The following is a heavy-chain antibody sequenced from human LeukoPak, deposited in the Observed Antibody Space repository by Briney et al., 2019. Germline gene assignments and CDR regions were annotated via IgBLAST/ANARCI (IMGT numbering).Heavy chain of an antibody. D-gene: IGHD5-18*01. CDR1: GFTFSSSA. V-gene: IGHV3-23*01. CDR2: ISGSGSGGST. CDR3: ARHLSGVTGYSYGRGIDY. Sequence: PGGTLRLSCAASGFTFSSSAMSWVRQAPGKGLEWVSSISGSGSGGSTYYADSVKGRFTISRDNAKKSLYLQMKSLRAEDTAVYYCARHLSGVTGYSYGRGIDYWGQGTLVTVSS. J-gene: IGHJ4*02.